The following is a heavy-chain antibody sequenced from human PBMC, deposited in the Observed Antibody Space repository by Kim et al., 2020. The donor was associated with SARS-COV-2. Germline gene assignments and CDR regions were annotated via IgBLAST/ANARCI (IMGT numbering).Heavy chain of an antibody. CDR1: GGSISSGDYY. CDR2: IYHSGRT. CDR3: ARVLAYYGSGSPFDY. D-gene: IGHD3-10*01. V-gene: IGHV4-30-4*01. Sequence: SETLSLTCTVSGGSISSGDYYWSWIRQPPGKGLEWIGYIYHSGRTYYNPSLKSRATISVDTSKNQFSLRLNSVTAADTALYYCARVLAYYGSGSPFDYLGQGTLVTVSS. J-gene: IGHJ4*02.